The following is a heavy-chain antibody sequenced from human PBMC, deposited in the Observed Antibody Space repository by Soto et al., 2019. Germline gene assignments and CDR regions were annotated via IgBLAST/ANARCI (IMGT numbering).Heavy chain of an antibody. CDR1: GYSFTSYW. J-gene: IGHJ6*02. CDR3: ATHRPRKNVFWSGLYDYYYYYGMDV. CDR2: IYPGDSDT. Sequence: GESLKISCKGSGYSFTSYWIGWVRQMPGKGLEWMGIIYPGDSDTRYSPSFQGQVTISADKSISTAYLQWSSLKASDTAMYYCATHRPRKNVFWSGLYDYYYYYGMDVWGQGTTVTVSS. V-gene: IGHV5-51*01. D-gene: IGHD3-3*01.